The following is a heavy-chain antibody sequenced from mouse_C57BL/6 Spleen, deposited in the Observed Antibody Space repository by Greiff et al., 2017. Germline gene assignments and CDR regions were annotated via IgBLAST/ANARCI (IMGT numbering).Heavy chain of an antibody. CDR3: TSQGLGRFAD. V-gene: IGHV1-15*01. CDR2: IDPETGGT. CDR1: GYTFTDYE. Sequence: QVQLQQSGAELVRPGASVTLSCKASGYTFTDYEMHWVKQTPVHGLEWIGAIDPETGGTAYNQKFKGKAILTADKSSSTAYMELRSLTSEDSAVYYCTSQGLGRFADWGQGTLVTVSA. D-gene: IGHD4-1*01. J-gene: IGHJ3*01.